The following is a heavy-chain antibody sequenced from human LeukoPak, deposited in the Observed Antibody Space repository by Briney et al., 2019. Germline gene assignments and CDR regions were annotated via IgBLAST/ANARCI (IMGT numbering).Heavy chain of an antibody. CDR1: GNYW. J-gene: IGHJ5*02. Sequence: PGGSLRLSCAASGNYWMHWVRQAPGKGLVWVSHINSDGSWTSYADSVKGRFTISRDNAKNSLYLQMNSLRAEDTALYYCAKDIGQWLVSGLSFDPWGQGTLVTVSS. D-gene: IGHD6-19*01. CDR3: AKDIGQWLVSGLSFDP. V-gene: IGHV3-74*01. CDR2: INSDGSWT.